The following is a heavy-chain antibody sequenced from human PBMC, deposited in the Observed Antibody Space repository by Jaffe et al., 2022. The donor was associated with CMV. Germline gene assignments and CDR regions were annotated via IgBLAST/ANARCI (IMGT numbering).Heavy chain of an antibody. D-gene: IGHD2-21*01. Sequence: EVQLLESGGGLVQPGGSLRLSCAASGITFSDYYMEWVRQAPGKGLEWVGRNRNKPNGHSSEYAASVKGRFTISRDDSENSVYLQINSLRTEDTAVYYCTTSSYSKSIWHPFDCWGQGTLVTVSS. CDR2: NRNKPNGHSS. CDR1: GITFSDYY. CDR3: TTSSYSKSIWHPFDC. J-gene: IGHJ4*02. V-gene: IGHV3-72*01.